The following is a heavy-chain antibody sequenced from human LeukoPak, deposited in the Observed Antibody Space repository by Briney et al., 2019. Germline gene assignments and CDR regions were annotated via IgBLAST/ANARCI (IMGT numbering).Heavy chain of an antibody. CDR1: GFTFSSYW. J-gene: IGHJ4*02. CDR2: IRQDGSEI. Sequence: GGSLRLPCAASGFTFSSYWMSWVRQAPGKGLEWVANIRQDGSEIYYVDSVKGRFTISRDNAKNSLYLQMNSLRAEDTAVYYCARDKQVGATHFDFWGQGTLVTVSS. CDR3: ARDKQVGATHFDF. D-gene: IGHD1-26*01. V-gene: IGHV3-7*01.